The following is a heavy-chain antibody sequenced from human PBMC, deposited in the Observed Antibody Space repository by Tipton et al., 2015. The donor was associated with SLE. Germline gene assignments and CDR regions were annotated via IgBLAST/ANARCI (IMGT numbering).Heavy chain of an antibody. D-gene: IGHD5-24*01. V-gene: IGHV4-4*08. CDR2: IYTGGST. J-gene: IGHJ4*02. Sequence: TLSLTCSVSGGSITDYYWNWIRQAPGKGLEWVGYIYTGGSTHYNPSLRSRVTISVDTSNNQFSLKLRSVSAADTAVYYCAREKGYNWPFDFWGQGTLVTVSS. CDR3: AREKGYNWPFDF. CDR1: GGSITDYY.